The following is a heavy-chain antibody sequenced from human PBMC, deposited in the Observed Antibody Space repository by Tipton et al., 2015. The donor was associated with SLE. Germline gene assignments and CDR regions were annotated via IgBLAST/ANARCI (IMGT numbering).Heavy chain of an antibody. J-gene: IGHJ4*02. CDR1: GGSISSSNW. CDR2: IYHSGST. Sequence: PGLVKPSQTLSLTCTVSGGSISSSNWWSWVRQPPGKGLEWIGEIYHSGSTNYNPSLKSRVSISVDTSKNEFSLMLNSVTAADTAVYYCATHADRVYWGQGTLVTVSS. CDR3: ATHADRVY. V-gene: IGHV4-4*02.